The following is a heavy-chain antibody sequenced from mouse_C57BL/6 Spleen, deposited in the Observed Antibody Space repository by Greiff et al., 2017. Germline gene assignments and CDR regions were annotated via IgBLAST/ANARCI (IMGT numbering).Heavy chain of an antibody. J-gene: IGHJ2*01. CDR3: ARHGTEYYFDY. V-gene: IGHV1-62-2*01. Sequence: VKLVESGAELVKPGASVKLSCKASGYTFTEYTLHWVQQRSGQGLEWIGWFYPGSGSIKYNEKFKDKATLTADKSSSTVYMELSRVTSEDSAVYFCARHGTEYYFDYWGQGTTLTVSS. CDR2: FYPGSGSI. CDR1: GYTFTEYT.